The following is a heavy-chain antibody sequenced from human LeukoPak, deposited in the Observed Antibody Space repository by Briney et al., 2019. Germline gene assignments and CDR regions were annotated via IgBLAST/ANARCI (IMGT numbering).Heavy chain of an antibody. CDR3: AKQSAGSAAWYSLHYDF. J-gene: IGHJ4*02. CDR1: GFTFNIYA. Sequence: GMSLRLSCAASGFTFNIYAIHWVRQAPGKGLEWVSSVDGGGGGTYYADSVKGRFTISRDNSKDTLYLQMNGLRAEDTAVYFCAKQSAGSAAWYSLHYDFWGQGTLVTVSS. D-gene: IGHD6-13*01. CDR2: VDGGGGGT. V-gene: IGHV3-23*01.